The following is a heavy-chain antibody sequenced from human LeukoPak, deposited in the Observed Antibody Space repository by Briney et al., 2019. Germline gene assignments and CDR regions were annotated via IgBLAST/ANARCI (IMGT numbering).Heavy chain of an antibody. CDR3: ARGEVVGTTTGVDY. V-gene: IGHV3-21*01. CDR1: GFAFSTYA. D-gene: IGHD1-26*01. CDR2: ISSSGEFT. J-gene: IGHJ4*02. Sequence: GGSLRLSCTASGFAFSTYAMSWVRQAPGKGLEWVSSISSSGEFTYYIDSLKGRFTISRDNAKNSLYLQMNSLRAEDTAVYYCARGEVVGTTTGVDYWGQGTLVTVSS.